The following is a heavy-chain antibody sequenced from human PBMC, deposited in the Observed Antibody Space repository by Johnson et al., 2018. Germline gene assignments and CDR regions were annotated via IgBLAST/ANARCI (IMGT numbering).Heavy chain of an antibody. Sequence: VQLVESGGGLVKPGGSLRLSCVASGFTFTTYSMNWVRQAPGMGLEWVSGVNTDSNGYYGDSVKGRFTIPRDNAKNTLYLQMNNLRAEDTAVYYCARGGGYCSSTSCYRHYYYYMDVWGEGTTVTVSS. V-gene: IGHV3-21*06. CDR2: VNTDSNG. J-gene: IGHJ6*03. D-gene: IGHD2-2*03. CDR1: GFTFTTYS. CDR3: ARGGGYCSSTSCYRHYYYYMDV.